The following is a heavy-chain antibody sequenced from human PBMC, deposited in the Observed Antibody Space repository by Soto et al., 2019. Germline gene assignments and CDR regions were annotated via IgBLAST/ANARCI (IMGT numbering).Heavy chain of an antibody. Sequence: QVQLQESGPGLVKPSGTLSLTCGVFGGSISNSSWWTWVRQPPGKGLEWIGEIYHTGSTNYNSSLMSRVTISLDKPNNQFSLKMSSVTAAVTAVYYCAHRPIVGAAIWGQGTLVTVSS. V-gene: IGHV4-4*02. CDR3: AHRPIVGAAI. J-gene: IGHJ4*02. CDR2: IYHTGST. D-gene: IGHD1-26*01. CDR1: GGSISNSSW.